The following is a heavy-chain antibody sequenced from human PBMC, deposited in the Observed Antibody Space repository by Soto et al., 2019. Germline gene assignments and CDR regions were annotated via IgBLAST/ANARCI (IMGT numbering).Heavy chain of an antibody. Sequence: QVQLQESGPGLVKPSETLSLTCTVSGGSISSSYWSWIRQPPGKGLEWIGYIYYSGSTNYNPSLKSRVPMLLHTSTNPLSLNLSSVSAADTAGYYCARLFPFYDILTGSPLYAFDICGQGTMVTVAS. D-gene: IGHD3-9*01. V-gene: IGHV4-59*01. CDR1: GGSISSSY. J-gene: IGHJ3*02. CDR2: IYYSGST. CDR3: ARLFPFYDILTGSPLYAFDI.